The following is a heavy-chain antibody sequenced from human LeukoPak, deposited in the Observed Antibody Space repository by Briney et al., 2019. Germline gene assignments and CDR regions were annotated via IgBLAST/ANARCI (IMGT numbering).Heavy chain of an antibody. CDR1: GGSISSSSYY. V-gene: IGHV4-39*06. CDR3: ARDKLLSPYGSGSYWGNWFDP. D-gene: IGHD3-10*01. Sequence: SETLSLTCTVSGGSISSSSYYWGWIRQPPGKGLEWIGSIYYSGSTYYNPSLKSRVTISVDTSKNQFPLKLSSVTAADTAVYYCARDKLLSPYGSGSYWGNWFDPWGQGTLVTVSS. CDR2: IYYSGST. J-gene: IGHJ5*02.